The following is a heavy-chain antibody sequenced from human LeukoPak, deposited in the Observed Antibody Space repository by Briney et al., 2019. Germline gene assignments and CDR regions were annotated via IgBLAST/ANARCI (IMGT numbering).Heavy chain of an antibody. CDR2: INVYNGNT. V-gene: IGHV1-18*04. Sequence: ASVKVSCKASGYTFTGYYMHWVRQAPGQGLEWMGWINVYNGNTNYAQKVQDRVTMTTDTSTSTAFMELRSLGSDDTAVYYCARRSMTTALSHFDYWGQGTLVTVSS. D-gene: IGHD4-17*01. CDR3: ARRSMTTALSHFDY. CDR1: GYTFTGYY. J-gene: IGHJ4*02.